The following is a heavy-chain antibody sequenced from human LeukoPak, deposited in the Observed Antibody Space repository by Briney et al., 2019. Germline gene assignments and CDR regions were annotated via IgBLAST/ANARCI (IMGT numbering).Heavy chain of an antibody. CDR1: GLTFSSYA. CDR3: AKDGSDYNNYDY. CDR2: ISGSGGST. V-gene: IGHV3-23*01. J-gene: IGHJ4*02. D-gene: IGHD4-11*01. Sequence: GGSLRLSCAASGLTFSSYAMSWVRQAPGKGLEWVSTISGSGGSTYYADSVKGRFTISRDNSKNTLYLQMNSLSAEDTAVYYCAKDGSDYNNYDYWGQGTLVTVSS.